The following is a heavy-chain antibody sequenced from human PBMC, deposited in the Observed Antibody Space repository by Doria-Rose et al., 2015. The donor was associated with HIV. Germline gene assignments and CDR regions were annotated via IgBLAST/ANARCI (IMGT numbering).Heavy chain of an antibody. CDR2: IYPGDSDI. V-gene: IGHV5-51*01. J-gene: IGHJ3*02. CDR1: GYSFPTYW. Sequence: SGAEVKKPGESLKISCKGSGYSFPTYWIGWVRQMPGKGLERMGIIYPGDSDIRYSPSFQGQVTISADKSISTAYLQWSSLKASDTAMYYCARLLRKDAFDIWGQGTMVTVSS. CDR3: ARLLRKDAFDI.